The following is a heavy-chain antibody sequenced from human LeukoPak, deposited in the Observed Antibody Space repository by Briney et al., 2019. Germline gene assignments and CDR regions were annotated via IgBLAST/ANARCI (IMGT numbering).Heavy chain of an antibody. CDR3: ARDRGSAMYYFDY. V-gene: IGHV1-69*01. Sequence: SVKVSCTASGGTFSSYAISWVRQAPGQGLEWMGGIIPIFGTANYAQKFQGRVTITADESTSTAYMELSSLRSEDTAVYYCARDRGSAMYYFDYWGQGTLVTVPS. CDR2: IIPIFGTA. CDR1: GGTFSSYA. D-gene: IGHD5-18*01. J-gene: IGHJ4*02.